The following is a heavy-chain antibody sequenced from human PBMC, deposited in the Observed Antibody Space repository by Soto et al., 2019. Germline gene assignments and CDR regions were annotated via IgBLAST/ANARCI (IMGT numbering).Heavy chain of an antibody. V-gene: IGHV3-30*18. J-gene: IGHJ4*02. D-gene: IGHD5-18*01. CDR1: GFTFSSYG. CDR3: AKDIVRYTYGACDY. CDR2: IAYDGSNK. Sequence: QVHLVESGGAVVQPGKSLRLSCAASGFTFSSYGMYWFRQAPGKGLEWVAAIAYDGSNKYHGDSVKGRFTISRDNSKNTLYLQMNSLRVEDTAVYYCAKDIVRYTYGACDYWGQGALVTVSS.